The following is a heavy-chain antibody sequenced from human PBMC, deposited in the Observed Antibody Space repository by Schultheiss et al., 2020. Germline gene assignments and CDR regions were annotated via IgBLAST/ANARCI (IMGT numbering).Heavy chain of an antibody. CDR2: INHSGST. Sequence: SETLSLTCTVSGGSISSGGYYWSWIRQHPGKGLEWIGEINHSGSTNYNPSLKSRVTMSVDTSKNQFSLKLSSVTAADTAVYYCAFHSGSFHYWGQGTLVTVSS. V-gene: IGHV4-61*08. J-gene: IGHJ4*02. D-gene: IGHD1-26*01. CDR1: GGSISSGGYY. CDR3: AFHSGSFHY.